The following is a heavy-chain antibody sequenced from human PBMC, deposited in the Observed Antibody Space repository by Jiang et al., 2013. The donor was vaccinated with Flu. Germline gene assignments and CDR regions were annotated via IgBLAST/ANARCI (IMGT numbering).Heavy chain of an antibody. CDR2: ISSGSTTI. J-gene: IGHJ4*02. CDR3: ARDQMYPRYFFDY. D-gene: IGHD2-2*01. V-gene: IGHV3-48*02. CDR1: GFTFGSYS. Sequence: RLSCAAYGFTFGSYSMNWVRRAPGKGLEWISYISSGSTTISYADSVEGRFTISRDNARNSLFLQMNSLRDEDTAVYYCARDQMYPRYFFDYWGQGARVTVSS.